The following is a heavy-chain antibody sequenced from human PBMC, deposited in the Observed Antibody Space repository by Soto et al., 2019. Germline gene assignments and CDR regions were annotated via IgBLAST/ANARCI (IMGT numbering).Heavy chain of an antibody. Sequence: SETLSLTCTVSGGSISSYDWSWIRQPPGKGLEWIGYIYYSGSTNYNPSLKSRVTISVDTSKNQFSLKLSSVTAADTAVYYCARDLGVGYSGYDYYYYMDVWGKGTTVTVSS. CDR3: ARDLGVGYSGYDYYYYMDV. CDR2: IYYSGST. J-gene: IGHJ6*03. CDR1: GGSISSYD. V-gene: IGHV4-59*01. D-gene: IGHD5-12*01.